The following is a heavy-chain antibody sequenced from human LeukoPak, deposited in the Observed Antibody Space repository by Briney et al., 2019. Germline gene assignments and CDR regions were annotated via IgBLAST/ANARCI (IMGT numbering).Heavy chain of an antibody. V-gene: IGHV4-39*01. J-gene: IGHJ6*03. D-gene: IGHD3-9*01. CDR2: IYYTGST. CDR3: ARLVSYDVLTENFYKYYMDV. CDR1: SGSISSNNYY. Sequence: PSETLSLTCTVSSGSISSNNYYWGWIRQPPGKGLEWIGSIYYTGSTFYNPSLESRLTMSLDALKNQFTLKVTSVTATDTAVYYCARLVSYDVLTENFYKYYMDVWGKGTTVTVSS.